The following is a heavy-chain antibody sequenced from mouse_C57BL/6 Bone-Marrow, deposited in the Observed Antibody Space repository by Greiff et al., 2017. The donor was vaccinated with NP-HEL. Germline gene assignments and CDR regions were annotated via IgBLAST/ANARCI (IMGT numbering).Heavy chain of an antibody. Sequence: QVQLQQPGAELVKPGASVKLSCKASGYTFTSYWMHWVKQRPGQGLEWIGMIHPNSGSTNYNEKFKSKATLTVDKSSSTAYMQLSSLTSEDSAVYYCARSRRLRRYFDYWGQGTTLTVSS. V-gene: IGHV1-64*01. J-gene: IGHJ2*01. CDR1: GYTFTSYW. CDR3: ARSRRLRRYFDY. CDR2: IHPNSGST. D-gene: IGHD2-4*01.